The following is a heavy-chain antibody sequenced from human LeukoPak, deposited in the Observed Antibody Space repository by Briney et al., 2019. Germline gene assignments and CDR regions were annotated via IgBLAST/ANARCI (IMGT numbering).Heavy chain of an antibody. Sequence: IPSETLSLTCTVSGGSISNYYWSWIRQPPGKGLEWIGYIYYSGSTNYNPPLKSRVTISVDTSKNQFSLKLSSVTAADTAVYYCARVVRPNTNWFDPWGQGTLVTVSS. J-gene: IGHJ5*02. CDR3: ARVVRPNTNWFDP. CDR1: GGSISNYY. D-gene: IGHD6-13*01. V-gene: IGHV4-59*01. CDR2: IYYSGST.